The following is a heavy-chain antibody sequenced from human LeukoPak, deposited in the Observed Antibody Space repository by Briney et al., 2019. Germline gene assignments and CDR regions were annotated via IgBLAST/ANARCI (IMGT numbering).Heavy chain of an antibody. CDR1: GFTFSNYA. J-gene: IGHJ4*02. D-gene: IGHD6-13*01. CDR3: ANGYSSSWYRGYYFDY. V-gene: IGHV3-23*01. Sequence: QPGGSLRLSCAASGFTFSNYAMMWVRQAPGKGLEWVSGISGTGGSIFDADSAKGRFTISRDNSKNTLYLQINSLRAEDTAVYYCANGYSSSWYRGYYFDYWGQGTLVTVSS. CDR2: ISGTGGSI.